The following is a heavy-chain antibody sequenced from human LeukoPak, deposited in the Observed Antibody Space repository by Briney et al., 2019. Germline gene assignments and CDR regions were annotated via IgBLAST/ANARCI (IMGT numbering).Heavy chain of an antibody. CDR3: TTDPHYDILRGTGFDY. D-gene: IGHD3-9*01. CDR1: GFTFSSAW. J-gene: IGHJ4*02. V-gene: IGHV3-15*01. CDR2: IKSKTDGGTT. Sequence: PGGSLRLSCAASGFTFSSAWMSWVRQAPGKGLEWVGRIKSKTDGGTTDYAAPVKGRFTISRDDSKNTLYLQMNSPKTEDTAVYYCTTDPHYDILRGTGFDYWGQGTLVTVSS.